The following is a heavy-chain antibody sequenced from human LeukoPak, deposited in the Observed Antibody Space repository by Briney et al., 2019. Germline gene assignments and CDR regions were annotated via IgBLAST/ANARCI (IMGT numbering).Heavy chain of an antibody. Sequence: GGSLRLSCAASGFTFSSYAMCWVRQAPGKGLEWVSAISGSGGSTYYADSVKGRFTISRDNSKNTLYLQMNSLRAEDTAVYYCAKGGEYQLLSFASWAQEPLVTVSS. CDR3: AKGGEYQLLSFAS. D-gene: IGHD2-2*01. CDR2: ISGSGGST. CDR1: GFTFSSYA. V-gene: IGHV3-23*01. J-gene: IGHJ4*02.